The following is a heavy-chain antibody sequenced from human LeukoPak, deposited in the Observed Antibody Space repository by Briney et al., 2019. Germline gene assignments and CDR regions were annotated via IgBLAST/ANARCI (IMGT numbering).Heavy chain of an antibody. Sequence: ASVKVSCKASGYTFTSYDINWVRQATGQGLEWMGWMNPNSGNTGYAQNFQGRITITRNTSISTAYMELSSLRSEDTAVYYCTRETSSRYFDYWGQGTLVNVSS. CDR2: MNPNSGNT. CDR1: GYTFTSYD. V-gene: IGHV1-8*01. J-gene: IGHJ4*02. CDR3: TRETSSRYFDY.